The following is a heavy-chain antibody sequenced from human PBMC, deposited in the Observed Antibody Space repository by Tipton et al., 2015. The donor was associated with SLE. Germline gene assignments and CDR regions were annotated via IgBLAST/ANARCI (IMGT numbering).Heavy chain of an antibody. Sequence: TLSLTCTVSGGSISSGFYWGWIRQPPGKGLEWIGYIYYSGSTYYNPSLKSRVTISVDTSKNQFSLKLSSVTAADTAVYYWARDSSGWYGLWGQGTMVTVSS. D-gene: IGHD6-19*01. J-gene: IGHJ3*01. V-gene: IGHV4-30-4*08. CDR3: ARDSSGWYGL. CDR1: GGSISSGFY. CDR2: IYYSGST.